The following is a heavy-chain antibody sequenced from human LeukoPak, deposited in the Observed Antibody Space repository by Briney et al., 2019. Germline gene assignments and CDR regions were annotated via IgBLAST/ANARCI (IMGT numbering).Heavy chain of an antibody. J-gene: IGHJ4*02. CDR2: IYPGDPDN. V-gene: IGHV5-51*01. CDR1: GYSFTSYW. CDR3: ARRRDGYNYFDY. D-gene: IGHD5-24*01. Sequence: GVALQISCKVSGYSFTSYWIGWVRPMPGKGREWMGIIYPGDPDNRYSPSFQVHVTSSADKSISTAYLQWSSLKASDTAMYYCARRRDGYNYFDYWGQGTLVTVSS.